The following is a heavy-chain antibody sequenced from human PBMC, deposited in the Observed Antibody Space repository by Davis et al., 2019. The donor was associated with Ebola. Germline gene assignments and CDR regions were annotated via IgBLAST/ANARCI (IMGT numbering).Heavy chain of an antibody. CDR1: GFTFSSYG. CDR2: IWYDGSNK. V-gene: IGHV3-33*01. D-gene: IGHD3-16*02. CDR3: ARDPYYIWGSYRSCFDY. J-gene: IGHJ4*02. Sequence: GESLKISCAASGFTFSSYGMHWVRQAPGKGLEWVAVIWYDGSNKYYADSVKGRFTISRDNSKNTLYLQMNSLRAEDTAVYYCARDPYYIWGSYRSCFDYWGQGTLVTVSS.